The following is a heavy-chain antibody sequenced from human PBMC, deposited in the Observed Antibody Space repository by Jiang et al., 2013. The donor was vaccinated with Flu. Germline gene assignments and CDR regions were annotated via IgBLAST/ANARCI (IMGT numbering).Heavy chain of an antibody. D-gene: IGHD3-10*01. CDR3: ARDFRYYYGSGSYYTYYFDY. Sequence: FTISRDNSKNTLYLQMNSLRAEDTAVYYCARDFRYYYGSGSYYTYYFDYWGQGTLVTVSS. J-gene: IGHJ4*02. V-gene: IGHV3-30*01.